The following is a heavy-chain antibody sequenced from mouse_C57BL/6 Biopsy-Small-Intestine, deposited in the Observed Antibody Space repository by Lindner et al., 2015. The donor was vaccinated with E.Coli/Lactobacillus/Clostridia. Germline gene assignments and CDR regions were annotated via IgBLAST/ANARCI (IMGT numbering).Heavy chain of an antibody. V-gene: IGHV1-76*01. J-gene: IGHJ2*01. CDR2: IHPGSGNT. CDR3: ARELRLQGDYFDS. CDR1: GYTFTDYY. Sequence: VQLQESGAELVRPGTSVRLSCKASGYTFTDYYINWVRQRPGQGLDWIARIHPGSGNTFYNERFKGKATLTAEESSSTAYMQLSSLTSEDSAVYFCARELRLQGDYFDSWGQGTTLTVSS. D-gene: IGHD3-2*02.